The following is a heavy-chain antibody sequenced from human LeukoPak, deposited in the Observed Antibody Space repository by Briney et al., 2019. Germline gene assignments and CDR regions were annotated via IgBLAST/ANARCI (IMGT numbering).Heavy chain of an antibody. D-gene: IGHD3-10*01. CDR1: GFTFSHYW. V-gene: IGHV3-74*01. J-gene: IGHJ4*02. CDR3: ARDYYGSVDY. CDR2: INSDGSYA. Sequence: GGSLRLSCAASGFTFSHYWMHWVRQAPGKGLVWVSRINSDGSYATYADSVKGRFTISRDNAKNTLYLQMNGLRAEGTAVYYCARDYYGSVDYWGQGTLVTVSS.